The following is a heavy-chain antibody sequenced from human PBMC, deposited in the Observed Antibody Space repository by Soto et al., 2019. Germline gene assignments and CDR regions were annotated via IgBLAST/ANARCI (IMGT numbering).Heavy chain of an antibody. J-gene: IGHJ6*02. D-gene: IGHD2-2*01. V-gene: IGHV3-30*18. Sequence: GGSLRLSCAASGFTFSSYGMHWVRQAPGKGLEWVAVISYDGSNKYYADSVKGRFTISRDNSKNTLYLQMNSLRAEDTAVYYCVKIGYCSSTSCYAYYGMDVWGQGTTVTVSS. CDR1: GFTFSSYG. CDR3: VKIGYCSSTSCYAYYGMDV. CDR2: ISYDGSNK.